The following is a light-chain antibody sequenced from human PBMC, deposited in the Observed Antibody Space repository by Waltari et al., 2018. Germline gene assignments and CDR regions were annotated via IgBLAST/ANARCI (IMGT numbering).Light chain of an antibody. J-gene: IGKJ2*01. Sequence: CRAIQDISNNLNWYQQRPGKAPDLLIFAVFTLQSGVPSRFSCSGSGTEFTLTISSLQPEDSATYYCQQSYTMPMYTFGQGTKLEIK. CDR3: QQSYTMPMYT. CDR1: QDISNN. V-gene: IGKV1-39*01. CDR2: AVF.